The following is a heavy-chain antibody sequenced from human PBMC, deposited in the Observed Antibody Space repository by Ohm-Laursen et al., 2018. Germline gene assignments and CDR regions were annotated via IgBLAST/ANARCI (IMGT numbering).Heavy chain of an antibody. J-gene: IGHJ4*02. Sequence: SLRLSCAASGITFSSCSMSWVRQAPGKGLEWVSVISGDSGTTGYADSVKGRFTISRDNSKNTLFLQMNSLKAGDTAVYYCARDVSGREQFDYWGQGTLVIVSS. D-gene: IGHD3-10*01. CDR3: ARDVSGREQFDY. CDR2: ISGDSGTT. CDR1: GITFSSCS. V-gene: IGHV3-23*01.